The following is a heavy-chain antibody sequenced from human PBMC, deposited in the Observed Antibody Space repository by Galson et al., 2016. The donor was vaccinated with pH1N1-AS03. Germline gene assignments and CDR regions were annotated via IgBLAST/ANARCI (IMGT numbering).Heavy chain of an antibody. D-gene: IGHD2-21*01. J-gene: IGHJ6*02. CDR1: GFTFRTYT. V-gene: IGHV3-30*03. Sequence: SLRLSCAASGFTFRTYTMNWVRQAPGKGLEWVAFISYDTAREQYADSVKGRFTISKDRPRNMLYLEMNNLRVEDTAVYYCARDILTGDYYGMDIWGQGTTVAVS. CDR3: ARDILTGDYYGMDI. CDR2: ISYDTARE.